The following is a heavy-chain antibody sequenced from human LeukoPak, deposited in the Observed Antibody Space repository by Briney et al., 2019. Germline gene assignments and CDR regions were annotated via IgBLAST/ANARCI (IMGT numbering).Heavy chain of an antibody. J-gene: IGHJ4*02. CDR3: ARAGDNSGYSDY. V-gene: IGHV4-34*01. D-gene: IGHD3-22*01. Sequence: SETLSLICAVYGGSFSGYYRSWIRQPPGKGLEWIGEINHRGSTNYNPSLKSRVTISVDTSKNQFSLKLSSVTAADTAVYYCARAGDNSGYSDYWGQGILVTVSS. CDR1: GGSFSGYY. CDR2: INHRGST.